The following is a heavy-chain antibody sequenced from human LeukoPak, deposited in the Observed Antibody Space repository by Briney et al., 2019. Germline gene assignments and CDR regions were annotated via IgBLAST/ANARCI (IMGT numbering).Heavy chain of an antibody. CDR3: ARDPAHYGTHADY. V-gene: IGHV3-30*03. CDR2: ISYDGNIK. Sequence: GGSLRLSCAASGFTFRSYGMHWVRQAPGKGLEWVAVISYDGNIKYYADSVKGRFTASRDNSKNTLYMEMNSLRGEDTAVYYCARDPAHYGTHADYWGQGTQVIVSS. J-gene: IGHJ4*02. D-gene: IGHD3-16*01. CDR1: GFTFRSYG.